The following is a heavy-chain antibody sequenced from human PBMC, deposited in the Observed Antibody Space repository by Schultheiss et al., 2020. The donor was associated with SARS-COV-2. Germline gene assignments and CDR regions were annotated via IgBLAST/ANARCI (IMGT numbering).Heavy chain of an antibody. CDR2: ISYDGTNK. D-gene: IGHD2-15*01. J-gene: IGHJ4*02. V-gene: IGHV3-30*01. CDR3: ARDMGAGYCSGGSCYD. CDR1: GFTFSSYA. Sequence: GGSLRLSCAASGFTFSSYAVHWVRQAPGTGLEWVAVISYDGTNKYYADSVKGRFTISRDNSKNTLYLQMNSLRAEDTAVYSCARDMGAGYCSGGSCYDWGQGTLVTVSS.